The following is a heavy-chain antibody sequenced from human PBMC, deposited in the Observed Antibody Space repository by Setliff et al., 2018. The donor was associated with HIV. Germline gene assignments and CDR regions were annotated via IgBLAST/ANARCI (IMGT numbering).Heavy chain of an antibody. Sequence: SETLSLTCTVSGVSTSSSHYYWGWIRQPPGKGLEWIGYIYYSGSTYYNPSLKSRVTISVDTSRNQFSLRLSSVTAADTAIYYCARVPTSSWYVTTQRTKEYFHHWGQGTLVTVSS. D-gene: IGHD6-13*01. J-gene: IGHJ1*01. CDR1: GVSTSSSHYY. CDR3: ARVPTSSWYVTTQRTKEYFHH. V-gene: IGHV4-39*07. CDR2: IYYSGST.